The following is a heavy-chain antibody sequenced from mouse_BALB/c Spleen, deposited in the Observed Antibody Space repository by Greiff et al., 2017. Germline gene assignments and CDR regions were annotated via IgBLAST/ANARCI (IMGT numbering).Heavy chain of an antibody. CDR1: GFTFSNYW. CDR2: IRLKSNNYAT. CDR3: TYGNYEGYAMDY. V-gene: IGHV6-6*02. Sequence: EVKLVESGGGLVQPGGSMKLSCVASGFTFSNYWMNWVRQSPEKGLEWVAEIRLKSNNYATHYAESVKGRFTISRDDSKSSVYLQMNNLRAEDTGIYYCTYGNYEGYAMDYWGQGTSVTVSS. J-gene: IGHJ4*01. D-gene: IGHD2-1*01.